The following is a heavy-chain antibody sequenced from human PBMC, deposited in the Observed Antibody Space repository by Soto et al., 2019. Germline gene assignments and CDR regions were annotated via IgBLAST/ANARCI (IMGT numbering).Heavy chain of an antibody. CDR3: ARGDYGDYHSYYYGMAV. J-gene: IGHJ6*02. V-gene: IGHV1-69*17. D-gene: IGHD4-17*01. Sequence: VQLVQSGGEVKKPGSSVKVSCKASGGSFNNDAINWVRQAPGQGLEWLGGIIPIYEITEYAQKFQGRVILTADKSTGTAYMEQSSLRLEDTALYNCARGDYGDYHSYYYGMAVWGQGTTVTVSS. CDR2: IIPIYEIT. CDR1: GGSFNNDA.